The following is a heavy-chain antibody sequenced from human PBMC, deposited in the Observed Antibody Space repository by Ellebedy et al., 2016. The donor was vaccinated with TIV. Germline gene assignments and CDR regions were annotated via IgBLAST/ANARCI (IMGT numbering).Heavy chain of an antibody. CDR3: ARRVARYYYDSSGYVGS. CDR1: GGSISSSSYY. CDR2: IYYSGST. V-gene: IGHV4-39*01. J-gene: IGHJ5*02. Sequence: MPSETLSLTCTVSGGSISSSSYYWGWIRQPPGKGLEWIGSIYYSGSTYYNPSLKSRVTISVDTSKNQFSLKLSSVTAADTAVYYCARRVARYYYDSSGYVGSWGQGTLVTVSS. D-gene: IGHD3-22*01.